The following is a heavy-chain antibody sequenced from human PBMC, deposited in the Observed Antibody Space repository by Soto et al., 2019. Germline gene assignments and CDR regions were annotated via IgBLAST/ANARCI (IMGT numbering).Heavy chain of an antibody. D-gene: IGHD2-15*01. V-gene: IGHV1-69*01. CDR1: GGTFSNFG. Sequence: QVQLVQSGAEVKRPGSSVMVSCTASGGTFSNFGLAWVRQAPGQGLQWMGGIIPLFNTTHYAQTFKGRVTVTADGATGTDYMELSSLRSDDTAVYYCARVSLHCSSGTCYSLDQYFGMDVWGQGTTVTVS. J-gene: IGHJ6*02. CDR2: IIPLFNTT. CDR3: ARVSLHCSSGTCYSLDQYFGMDV.